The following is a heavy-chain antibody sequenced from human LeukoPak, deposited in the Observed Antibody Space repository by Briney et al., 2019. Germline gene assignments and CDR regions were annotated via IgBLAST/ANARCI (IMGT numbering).Heavy chain of an antibody. CDR1: GFTFSSYE. CDR3: ARAGGDLGAFDY. Sequence: SGGSLRLSCAASGFTFSSYEMNWVRQAPGRGREGGSYISSRGSSIHYADSVKGRFTISRDNAKNSLSLQMHSLRAEDTAVYYCARAGGDLGAFDYCGQGTLVTVSS. CDR2: ISSRGSSI. V-gene: IGHV3-48*03. D-gene: IGHD3-10*01. J-gene: IGHJ4*02.